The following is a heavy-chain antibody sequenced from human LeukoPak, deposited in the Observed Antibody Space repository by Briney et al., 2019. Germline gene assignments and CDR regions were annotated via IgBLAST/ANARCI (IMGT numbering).Heavy chain of an antibody. D-gene: IGHD3-22*01. V-gene: IGHV5-51*01. CDR1: GYSFTSYW. CDR3: ARSFITYHYDSSGYSLGPKYFDY. CDR2: IYPGESDT. J-gene: IGHJ4*02. Sequence: AESLQISCKGSGYSFTSYWIGWVRQMPGKGLEWMGIIYPGESDTRYSPSFQGQVTISADKSISTAYLQWSSLKASDTAMYYCARSFITYHYDSSGYSLGPKYFDYWGQGTLVTVSS.